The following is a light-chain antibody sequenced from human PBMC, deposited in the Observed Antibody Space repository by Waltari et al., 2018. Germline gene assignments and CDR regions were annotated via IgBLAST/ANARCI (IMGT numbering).Light chain of an antibody. CDR2: EVS. CDR1: SSDVGSYNL. J-gene: IGLJ3*02. Sequence: QSALTQPASVSGSPGQSITISCTGTSSDVGSYNLVSWYQQHPGKAPKLMIYEVSKRPSGVSNRFSGSKSGNTASLTISGLQAEDEAEYYCCSYAGSSTWVFGGGTKLTVL. V-gene: IGLV2-23*02. CDR3: CSYAGSSTWV.